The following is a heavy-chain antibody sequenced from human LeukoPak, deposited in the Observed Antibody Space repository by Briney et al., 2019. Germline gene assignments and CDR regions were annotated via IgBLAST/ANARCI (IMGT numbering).Heavy chain of an antibody. CDR3: ARCVLRFLEWFSPLDY. CDR2: IIPIFGTA. V-gene: IGHV1-69*13. D-gene: IGHD3-3*01. J-gene: IGHJ4*02. CDR1: GGTFSSYA. Sequence: SVKVSCKASGGTFSSYAISWVRQAPGQGLEWMGGIIPIFGTANYAQKFQGRVTITADESTSTAYMELSSLRPEDTAVYYCARCVLRFLEWFSPLDYWGQGTLVTVSS.